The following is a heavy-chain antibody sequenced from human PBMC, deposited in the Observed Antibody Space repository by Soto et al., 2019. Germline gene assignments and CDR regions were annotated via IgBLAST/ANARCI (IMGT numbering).Heavy chain of an antibody. J-gene: IGHJ5*02. CDR3: VRVDWNDAGS. CDR2: TRYTSKWSY. V-gene: IGHV6-1*01. Sequence: PSQTLSLTCAISVYSVSSTSAAWEWIIQTPSRGFEWLGRTRYTSKWSYEYALSVKGRITISPDTSKNHFSLQLDSVTPEDTAVYYCVRVDWNDAGSWGQGTLVTVSS. CDR1: VYSVSSTSAA. D-gene: IGHD1-1*01.